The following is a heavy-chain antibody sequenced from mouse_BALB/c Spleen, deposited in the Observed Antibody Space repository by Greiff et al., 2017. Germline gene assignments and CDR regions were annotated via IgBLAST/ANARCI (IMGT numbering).Heavy chain of an antibody. CDR2: ISSGSSTI. Sequence: EVNLVESGGGLVQPGGSRKLSCAASGFTFSSFGMHWVRQAPEKGLEWVAYISSGSSTIYYADTVKGRFTISRDNPKNTLFLQMTSLRSEDTAMYYCARDFTGKRTWFAYWGQGTLVTVSA. D-gene: IGHD4-1*01. CDR3: ARDFTGKRTWFAY. V-gene: IGHV5-17*02. CDR1: GFTFSSFG. J-gene: IGHJ3*01.